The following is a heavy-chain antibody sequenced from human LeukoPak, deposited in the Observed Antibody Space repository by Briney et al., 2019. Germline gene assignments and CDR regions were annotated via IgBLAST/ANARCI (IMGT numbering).Heavy chain of an antibody. CDR3: ARSGSLYYYYGMDV. CDR2: IYYSGST. CDR1: GGSISSYY. V-gene: IGHV4-59*01. J-gene: IGHJ6*02. Sequence: PSETLSLTCTVSGGSISSYYWSWIRQPPGKGLGWIGYIYYSGSTNYNPSLKSRVTISVDTSKNQFSLKLSSVTAADTAVYYCARSGSLYYYYGMDVWGQGTTVTVSS. D-gene: IGHD1-26*01.